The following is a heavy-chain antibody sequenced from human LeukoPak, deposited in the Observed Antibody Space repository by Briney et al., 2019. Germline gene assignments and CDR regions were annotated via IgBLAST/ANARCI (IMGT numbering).Heavy chain of an antibody. CDR1: GFTFSTYW. Sequence: GGSLRLSCAASGFTFSTYWMSWVRQAPGKGLEWVANIKEDGSEKEYVDSVKGRFTFSRDNAKNLLYLQMNSPRPEDTALYYCARVGIEVDGRGLVDYWGQGTLVTVSS. CDR3: ARVGIEVDGRGLVDY. V-gene: IGHV3-7*01. J-gene: IGHJ4*02. D-gene: IGHD6-19*01. CDR2: IKEDGSEK.